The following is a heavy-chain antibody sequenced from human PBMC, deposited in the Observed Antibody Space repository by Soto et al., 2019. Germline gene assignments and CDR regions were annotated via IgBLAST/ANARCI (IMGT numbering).Heavy chain of an antibody. CDR1: GFTFSNAW. CDR3: TTYDCSSTSCYGPDDY. CDR2: IKSKTDGGTT. Sequence: EVQLVESGGGLVKPRGSLRLSCAASGFTFSNAWMSWVRQAPGKGLEWVGRIKSKTDGGTTDYAAPVKGRFTISRDDSKNTLYLQMNSLKTEDTAVYYCTTYDCSSTSCYGPDDYWGQGTLVTVSS. D-gene: IGHD2-2*01. V-gene: IGHV3-15*01. J-gene: IGHJ4*02.